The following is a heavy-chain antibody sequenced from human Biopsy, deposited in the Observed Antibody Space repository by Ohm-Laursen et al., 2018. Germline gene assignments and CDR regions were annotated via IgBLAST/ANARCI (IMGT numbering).Heavy chain of an antibody. CDR3: ARDETGSSVFGPYYYGMDV. CDR2: INPTGGTT. Sequence: ASVKVSCKASGYSFTKYYINWVRQAPGQGLEWMGIINPTGGTTSYAEKLQGRVTLTRDTSTGTVYLELNNLIYEDTALYYCARDETGSSVFGPYYYGMDVWGQGTTVTVSS. CDR1: GYSFTKYY. J-gene: IGHJ6*02. D-gene: IGHD3-9*01. V-gene: IGHV1-46*01.